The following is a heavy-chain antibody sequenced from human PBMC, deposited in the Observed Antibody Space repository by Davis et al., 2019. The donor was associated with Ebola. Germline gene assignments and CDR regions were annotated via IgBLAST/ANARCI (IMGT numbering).Heavy chain of an antibody. J-gene: IGHJ6*02. CDR3: ARDRGGYYYYGMDV. CDR1: GGSISSSNW. V-gene: IGHV4-4*02. CDR2: IYHSGST. Sequence: MPSETLSLTCAVSGGSISSSNWWSWVRQPPGKGLEWIGEIYHSGSTNYNPSLKSRVTISVDKSKNQFSLKLSSVTAADTAVYYCARDRGGYYYYGMDVWGQGTTVTVSS. D-gene: IGHD2-15*01.